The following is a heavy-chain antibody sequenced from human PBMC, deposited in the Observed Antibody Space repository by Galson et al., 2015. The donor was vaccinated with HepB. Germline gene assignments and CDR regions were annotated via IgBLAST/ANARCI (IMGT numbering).Heavy chain of an antibody. CDR2: IYHSGST. CDR1: GGSISSGGYS. D-gene: IGHD4-17*01. J-gene: IGHJ6*03. CDR3: ARGIPATVTSGRSYYMDV. V-gene: IGHV4-30-2*01. Sequence: LSLTCAVSGGSISSGGYSWSWIRQPPGKGLEWIGYIYHSGSTYYNPSLKSRVTISVDRSKNQFSLKLSSVTAADTAVYYCARGIPATVTSGRSYYMDVWGKGTTVTVSS.